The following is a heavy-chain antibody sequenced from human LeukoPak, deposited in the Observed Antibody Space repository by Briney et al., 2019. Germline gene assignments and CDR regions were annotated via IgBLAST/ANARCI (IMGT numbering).Heavy chain of an antibody. D-gene: IGHD4-23*01. J-gene: IGHJ4*02. V-gene: IGHV1-46*01. Sequence: ASVKVSCKASGYTFTDYYIHWVRQAPGQGLEWVGIINPSFGSTTYAQSFQGGVAMTRDTSTSTVYMELSSLRSEDTAVYYCARELRSVETPRYNYFDYWGQGTLVTVSS. CDR3: ARELRSVETPRYNYFDY. CDR2: INPSFGST. CDR1: GYTFTDYY.